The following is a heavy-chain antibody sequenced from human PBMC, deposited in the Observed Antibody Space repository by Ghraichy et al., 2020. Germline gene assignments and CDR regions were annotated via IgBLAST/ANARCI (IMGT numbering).Heavy chain of an antibody. CDR2: ISGSGGSI. J-gene: IGHJ4*02. Sequence: GGSLRLSCAASGFTFSSYAMSWVRQAPGKGLEWVSAISGSGGSIYYADSVKGRFTISRDNSKNTLYLQLNSLRAEDTAVYYCAKDRITGYVDIVATTLFDYGGQGTLVTVSS. CDR3: AKDRITGYVDIVATTLFDY. CDR1: GFTFSSYA. D-gene: IGHD5-12*01. V-gene: IGHV3-23*01.